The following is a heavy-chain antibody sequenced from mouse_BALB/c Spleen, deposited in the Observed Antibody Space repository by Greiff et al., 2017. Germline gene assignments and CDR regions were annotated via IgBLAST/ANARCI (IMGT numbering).Heavy chain of an antibody. CDR1: GYTFTDYA. CDR3: AIPTAAGYYAMDY. J-gene: IGHJ4*01. D-gene: IGHD1-2*01. CDR2: ISTYNGNT. V-gene: IGHV1-67*01. Sequence: QVHVKQSGPEVVRPGVSVKISCKGSGYTFTDYAMHWVKQSHAKSLEWIGVISTYNGNTNYNQKFKGKATMTVDKFSSTAYMELARLTSEDSAIYYCAIPTAAGYYAMDYWGQGTSVTVSS.